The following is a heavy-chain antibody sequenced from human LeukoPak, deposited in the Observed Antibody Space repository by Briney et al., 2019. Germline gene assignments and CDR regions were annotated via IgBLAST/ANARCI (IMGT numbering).Heavy chain of an antibody. Sequence: GGSLRLSCAASGFTFSSNYMSWVRQAQGKGLEWVSVIYSGGSTYYADSVKGRFTISRDNSKNTLYLQMNSLRAEDTAVYYCARDESSKYYYYYGMDVWGQGTTVTVSS. V-gene: IGHV3-53*01. CDR2: IYSGGST. J-gene: IGHJ6*02. D-gene: IGHD6-13*01. CDR1: GFTFSSNY. CDR3: ARDESSKYYYYYGMDV.